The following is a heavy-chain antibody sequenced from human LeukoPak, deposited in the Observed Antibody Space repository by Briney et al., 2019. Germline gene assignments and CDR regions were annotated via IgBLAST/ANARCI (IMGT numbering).Heavy chain of an antibody. D-gene: IGHD2-15*01. CDR1: GGSISSYYW. V-gene: IGHV2-70*11. J-gene: IGHJ4*02. Sequence: TLSLTCTVSGGSISSYYWSWIRQPPGKALEWLARIDWDDDKYYSTSLKTRLTISKDTSKNQVVLTMTNMDPVDTATYYCARIRLSGGIDYWGQGTLVTVSS. CDR3: ARIRLSGGIDY. CDR2: IDWDDDK.